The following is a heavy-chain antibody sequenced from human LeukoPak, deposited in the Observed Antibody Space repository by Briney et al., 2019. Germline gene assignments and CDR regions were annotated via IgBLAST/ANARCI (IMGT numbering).Heavy chain of an antibody. CDR2: ISAYNGNT. Sequence: ASVKVSCKASGYTFTSYGISWVRQAPGQGLEWMGWISAYNGNTNYAQKLQSRVTMTTDTSTSTAYMELRSLRSDDTAVYYCAREGRSDIVVVPAALDYWGQGTLVTVSS. V-gene: IGHV1-18*01. D-gene: IGHD2-2*01. CDR1: GYTFTSYG. J-gene: IGHJ4*02. CDR3: AREGRSDIVVVPAALDY.